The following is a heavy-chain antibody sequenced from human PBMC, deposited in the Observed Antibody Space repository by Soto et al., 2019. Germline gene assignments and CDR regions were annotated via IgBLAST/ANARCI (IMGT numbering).Heavy chain of an antibody. J-gene: IGHJ6*02. V-gene: IGHV3-7*01. D-gene: IGHD2-2*01. CDR1: GFTFSTYW. CDR3: ARDRVVVVPAAPPETNYYYYHGMDV. CDR2: IKEDGSEK. Sequence: EVQLVESGGGLVQPGGSLRLSCAASGFTFSTYWMSWVRQAPRKGLEWVANIKEDGSEKYYVDSVKGRFTISRDNAKNSLYLQMNSLRAEDTAVYYCARDRVVVVPAAPPETNYYYYHGMDVWGQGTTVTVSS.